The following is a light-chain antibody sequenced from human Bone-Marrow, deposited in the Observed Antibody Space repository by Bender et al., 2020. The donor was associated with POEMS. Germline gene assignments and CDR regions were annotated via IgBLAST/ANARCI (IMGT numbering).Light chain of an antibody. J-gene: IGLJ2*01. V-gene: IGLV2-14*02. CDR3: SSFTSSSTVL. Sequence: QSPLTQPASVSGSPGQAITISCTGTSSDIGAYGFVSWYQQYPGKAPKLMIYETNKRPSGVSNRFSGSKSGNTASLTISGLQAEDEAHYYCSSFTSSSTVLFGGGTKLTVL. CDR2: ETN. CDR1: SSDIGAYGF.